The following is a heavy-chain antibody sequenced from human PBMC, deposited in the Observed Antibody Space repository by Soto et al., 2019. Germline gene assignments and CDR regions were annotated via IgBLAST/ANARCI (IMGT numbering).Heavy chain of an antibody. V-gene: IGHV1-69*12. D-gene: IGHD2-15*01. Sequence: QVQLVQSGAEVKKPGSSVKVSCKASGGTFSSYAISWVRQAPGQGLEWMGGIIPIFGTANYAQKFQGRVTITADESTSTGWRELGSPRSEDTAVYYWAREVVVAATGWFDPWGQGTLVTVSS. J-gene: IGHJ5*02. CDR1: GGTFSSYA. CDR2: IIPIFGTA. CDR3: AREVVVAATGWFDP.